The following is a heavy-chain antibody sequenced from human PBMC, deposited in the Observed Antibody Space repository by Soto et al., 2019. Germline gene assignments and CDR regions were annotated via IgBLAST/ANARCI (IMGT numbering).Heavy chain of an antibody. V-gene: IGHV1-69*08. Sequence: QVQLVQSGVEVKKPGSAAKVSCKASGGTFSTYSITWVRRAPGQGLEWMGRIIPIIGIINYAQKFQGRVTISADKFTGTAYMELTGLRSDDTAVDYCAGDPDSHYNDSHASSYPWGQGTLVTVSS. CDR3: AGDPDSHYNDSHASSYP. CDR2: IIPIIGII. D-gene: IGHD4-4*01. CDR1: GGTFSTYS. J-gene: IGHJ4*02.